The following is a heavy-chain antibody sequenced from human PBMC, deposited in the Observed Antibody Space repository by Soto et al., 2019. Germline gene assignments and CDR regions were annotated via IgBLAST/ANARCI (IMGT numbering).Heavy chain of an antibody. Sequence: SETLSLTSTVSGCSISSYYWSWIRQPPGKGLEWIGYIYYSGSTNYNPSLKSRVTISVDTSKNQFSLKLSSVTAADTAVYYCARRYGSAYDFWGQGTMVT. CDR3: ARRYGSAYDF. D-gene: IGHD3-10*01. J-gene: IGHJ3*01. V-gene: IGHV4-59*01. CDR2: IYYSGST. CDR1: GCSISSYY.